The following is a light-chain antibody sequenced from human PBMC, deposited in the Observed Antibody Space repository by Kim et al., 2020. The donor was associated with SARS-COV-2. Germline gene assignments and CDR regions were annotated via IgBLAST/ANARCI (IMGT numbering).Light chain of an antibody. Sequence: ELTQPPSASGTPGQRVTISCSGSSSNIGSNAVNWYQHLPGTAPKLLIYSNNQRPSGVPDRFSGSKSGTSASLAISGLQSVDETHYYCAAWDDSLNVWLFGGGTQLTVL. CDR1: SSNIGSNA. CDR3: AAWDDSLNVWL. CDR2: SNN. J-gene: IGLJ3*02. V-gene: IGLV1-44*01.